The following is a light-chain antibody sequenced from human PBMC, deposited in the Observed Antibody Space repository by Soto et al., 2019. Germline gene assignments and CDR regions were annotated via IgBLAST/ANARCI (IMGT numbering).Light chain of an antibody. CDR3: SSYTRSSTWV. Sequence: QSVLTQPASVSGSPGQSITISCTGTTSDIGAYNYVSWYQQHPGKAPKLMIYEVTNRPSGVSSRFSGSKSGNTASLTISGLQAEDEADYYCSSYTRSSTWVFGGGTKVTVL. CDR2: EVT. V-gene: IGLV2-14*01. CDR1: TSDIGAYNY. J-gene: IGLJ3*02.